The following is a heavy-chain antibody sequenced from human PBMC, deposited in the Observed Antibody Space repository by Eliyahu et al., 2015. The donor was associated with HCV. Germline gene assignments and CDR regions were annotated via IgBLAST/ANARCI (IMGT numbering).Heavy chain of an antibody. D-gene: IGHD3-22*01. CDR1: XFPFXSYA. CDR3: AKDNYYDSSPTTYGMDV. V-gene: IGHV3-23*01. J-gene: IGHJ6*02. CDR2: ISARGRST. Sequence: EAQVLESGXDLVQPGGSLRLSCATAXFPFXSYAMPWVRXAPGKGLEWVSSISARGRSTXYAESVKGRFTISRDNSKNTLYLQMNSLTVEDTAVYYCAKDNYYDSSPTTYGMDVWGQGTTVTVSS.